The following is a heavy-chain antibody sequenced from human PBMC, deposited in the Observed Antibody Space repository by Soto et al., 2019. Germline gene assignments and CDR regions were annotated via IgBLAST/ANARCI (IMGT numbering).Heavy chain of an antibody. CDR2: VFYTGFT. Sequence: SETLSLTCAVSGGSISGSYYYWGWLRQSPGKGPEWIGSVFYTGFTSYNPSLESRVSVSVDTSSLKVSGVSAADTAVYYCATSQKGYNWNYFDHWGQGALVTVSS. D-gene: IGHD1-20*01. V-gene: IGHV4-39*01. CDR1: GGSISGSYYY. CDR3: ATSQKGYNWNYFDH. J-gene: IGHJ4*02.